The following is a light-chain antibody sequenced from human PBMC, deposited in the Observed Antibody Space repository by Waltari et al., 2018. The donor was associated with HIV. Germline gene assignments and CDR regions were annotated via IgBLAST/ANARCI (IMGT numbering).Light chain of an antibody. J-gene: IGLJ2*01. Sequence: QSALTQPASVSGSPGQSITLSCTGTSSDVGGYNYVSWYQQHPGQAPKLLIYEVSNRPPGVSDRFAGSKSGNTASLNISGLQAADEGDYYCSSYTSSTILAFGEGTKLTVL. V-gene: IGLV2-14*01. CDR2: EVS. CDR1: SSDVGGYNY. CDR3: SSYTSSTILA.